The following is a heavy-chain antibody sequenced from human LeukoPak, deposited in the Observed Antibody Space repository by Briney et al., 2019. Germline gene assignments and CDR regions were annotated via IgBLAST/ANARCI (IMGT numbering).Heavy chain of an antibody. CDR2: IYHGGGT. CDR3: ARGDAWDPFDY. V-gene: IGHV4-38-2*02. D-gene: IGHD3-16*01. CDR1: GYSISSGFH. Sequence: SETLSLTCSVSGYSISSGFHWGWIRQPPGKGLEWIGSIYHGGGTYYNPSLQSRLTMSMDTSKNQFFLQLYSVTAADTAVYYCARGDAWDPFDYWGQGILVTVSS. J-gene: IGHJ4*02.